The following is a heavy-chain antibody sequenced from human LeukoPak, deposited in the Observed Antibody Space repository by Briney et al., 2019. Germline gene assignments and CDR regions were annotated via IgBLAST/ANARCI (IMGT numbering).Heavy chain of an antibody. J-gene: IGHJ4*02. CDR2: IKQDGSEE. CDR1: GITFSTSW. D-gene: IGHD2-2*01. Sequence: PGGSLRLSCAASGITFSTSWMSWVRQAPGKGLEWVATIKQDGSEEYYVGSVKGRFTISRDNARNSLCLQMDSLRAEDTAVYYCARGTRAPDYWGQGTLVTVSS. V-gene: IGHV3-7*03. CDR3: ARGTRAPDY.